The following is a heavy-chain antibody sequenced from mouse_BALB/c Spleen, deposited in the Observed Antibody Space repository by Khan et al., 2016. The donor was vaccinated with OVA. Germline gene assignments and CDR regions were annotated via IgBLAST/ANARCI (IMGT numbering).Heavy chain of an antibody. D-gene: IGHD2-4*01. CDR3: ARDDYRYNDGMDY. J-gene: IGHJ4*01. V-gene: IGHV3-2*02. CDR2: INYSGST. CDR1: GYSITSDYA. Sequence: EVQLQESGPGLVKPSQSLSLTCTVTGYSITSDYAWNWIRQFPGNKLEWMGYINYSGSTNYNPALKSRISITRDTSKNPFFLQLNSVTTADTATYDCARDDYRYNDGMDYWGQGTSVTVSS.